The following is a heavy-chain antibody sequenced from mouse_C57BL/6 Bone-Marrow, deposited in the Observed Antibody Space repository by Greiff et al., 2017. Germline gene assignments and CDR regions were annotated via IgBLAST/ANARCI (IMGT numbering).Heavy chain of an antibody. J-gene: IGHJ4*01. CDR1: GFSFNTYA. CDR2: IRSKSNNYAT. D-gene: IGHD2-4*01. V-gene: IGHV10-1*01. CDR3: VRSTMITTEIGYYAMDY. Sequence: EVKLMESGGGLVQPKGSLKLSCAASGFSFNTYAMNWVRQAPGKGLEWVARIRSKSNNYATYYADSVKDRFTISRDDSESMLYLQTNNLKTEDTAMYYCVRSTMITTEIGYYAMDYWGQGTSVTVSS.